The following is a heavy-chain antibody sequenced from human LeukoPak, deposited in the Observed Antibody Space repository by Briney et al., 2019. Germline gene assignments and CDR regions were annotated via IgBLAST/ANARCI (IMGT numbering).Heavy chain of an antibody. CDR1: GGSISSYY. CDR3: ARQIASAGTAGFDF. Sequence: TSETLSLTCTVSGGSISSYYWSWIRQPPGKGLEWIGYIYYSGSTNYNPSLKSRVTISVDTSKNQFSLKLSSVTAADTAVYYCARQIASAGTAGFDFWGQGALVTVSS. CDR2: IYYSGST. J-gene: IGHJ4*02. D-gene: IGHD6-13*01. V-gene: IGHV4-59*01.